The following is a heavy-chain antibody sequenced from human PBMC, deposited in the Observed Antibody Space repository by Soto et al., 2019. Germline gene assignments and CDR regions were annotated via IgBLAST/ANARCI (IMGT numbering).Heavy chain of an antibody. CDR2: ISYDGSNK. J-gene: IGHJ4*02. CDR3: AKDHLAFSSSWYYFDY. CDR1: GFTFSSYG. V-gene: IGHV3-30*18. D-gene: IGHD6-13*01. Sequence: QVQLVESGGGVVQPGRSLRLSCAASGFTFSSYGMHCVRQAPGKGLEWVAVISYDGSNKYYADSVKGRFTISRDNSKNTLYLQMNSLRAEDTAVYYCAKDHLAFSSSWYYFDYWGQGTLVTVSS.